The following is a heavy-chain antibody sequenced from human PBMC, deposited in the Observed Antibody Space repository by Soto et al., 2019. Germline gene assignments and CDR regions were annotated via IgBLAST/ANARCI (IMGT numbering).Heavy chain of an antibody. D-gene: IGHD5-12*01. Sequence: QVQRQVSGPGLVKPSATLSLTCTVSDGSISSYYWSWIRQPPGKGLDWLGYSLYTGSTNHNPSLKSRVTISLDMSTNQFSLRLSSVTAADTATYYCAKSRDGYNLNAIDDWGQGFLVTVSS. CDR1: DGSISSYY. CDR3: AKSRDGYNLNAIDD. V-gene: IGHV4-59*01. CDR2: SLYTGST. J-gene: IGHJ4*02.